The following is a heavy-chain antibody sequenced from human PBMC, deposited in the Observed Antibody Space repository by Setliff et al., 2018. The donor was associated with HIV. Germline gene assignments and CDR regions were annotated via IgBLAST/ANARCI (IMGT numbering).Heavy chain of an antibody. J-gene: IGHJ4*02. CDR1: GGTFSNYG. D-gene: IGHD6-19*01. CDR3: AMSPYSSGLFDY. Sequence: SVKVSCKASGGTFSNYGMSWVRQAPGQGLEWMGGIIPISGTANYAQKFQGRVTITTDESTSTAYMELSGLRSEDTAVYYCAMSPYSSGLFDYWGQGTLVTVSS. V-gene: IGHV1-69*05. CDR2: IIPISGTA.